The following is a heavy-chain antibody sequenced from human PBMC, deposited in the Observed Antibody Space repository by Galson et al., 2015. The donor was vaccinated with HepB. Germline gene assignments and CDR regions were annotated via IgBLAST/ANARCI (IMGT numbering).Heavy chain of an antibody. Sequence: CAISGDSVSSNSAAWNWIRQSPSRGLEWLGRTYYRSKWYNEYAMAAKSRISINPDTPKNQFSLQLKSVTPEDTAVYYCATSEVPRTDAFDIWGQGTMVTVSS. CDR2: TYYRSKWYN. CDR1: GDSVSSNSAA. V-gene: IGHV6-1*01. CDR3: ATSEVPRTDAFDI. D-gene: IGHD1-1*01. J-gene: IGHJ3*02.